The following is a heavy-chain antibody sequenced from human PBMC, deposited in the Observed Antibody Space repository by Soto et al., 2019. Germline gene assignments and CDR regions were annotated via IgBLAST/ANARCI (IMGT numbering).Heavy chain of an antibody. J-gene: IGHJ5*02. CDR2: IYYSGST. CDR1: GGSISSGDYY. Sequence: ASETLSLTCTVSGGSISSGDYYWSWIRQPPGKGLEWIGYIYYSGSTYYNPSLKSRVTISVDTSKNQFSLKLSSVTAADTAVYYCARDSITMVRGVIIADNWFDPWGQGTLVTVSS. CDR3: ARDSITMVRGVIIADNWFDP. V-gene: IGHV4-30-4*01. D-gene: IGHD3-10*01.